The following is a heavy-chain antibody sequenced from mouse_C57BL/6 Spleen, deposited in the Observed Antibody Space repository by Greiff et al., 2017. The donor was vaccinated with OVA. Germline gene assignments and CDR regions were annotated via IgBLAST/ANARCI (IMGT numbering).Heavy chain of an antibody. CDR2: IWSGGST. V-gene: IGHV2-2*01. CDR1: GFSLTSYG. Sequence: VKLMESGPGLVQPSQSLSITCTVSGFSLTSYGVHWVRQSPGKGLEWLGVIWSGGSTDYNAAFISRLSISKDNSKSQVFFKMNSLQADDTAIYYCARELNRAWCAYWGQGTLVTVSA. CDR3: ARELNRAWCAY. D-gene: IGHD2-12*01. J-gene: IGHJ3*01.